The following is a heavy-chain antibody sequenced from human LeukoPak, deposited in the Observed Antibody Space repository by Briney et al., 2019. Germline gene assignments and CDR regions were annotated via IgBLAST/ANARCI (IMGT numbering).Heavy chain of an antibody. CDR1: GVTASSNY. J-gene: IGHJ4*02. V-gene: IGHV3-53*01. Sequence: PGGSLRPSSAAFGVTASSNYMSWVRQAPGKGLGWVWIFYSGGSTYYADSVKGRFSISRDNSKNTLYLQMNSLRAEDTAVYYCARDFPYDSSGFRPKGDYWGQGTLVTVSS. D-gene: IGHD3-22*01. CDR2: FYSGGST. CDR3: ARDFPYDSSGFRPKGDY.